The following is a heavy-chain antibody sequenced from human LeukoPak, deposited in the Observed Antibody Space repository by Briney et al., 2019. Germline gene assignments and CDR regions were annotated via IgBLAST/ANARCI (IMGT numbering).Heavy chain of an antibody. CDR3: ARDKPGYSSYYEY. V-gene: IGHV1-2*02. CDR1: GYTFTAYY. J-gene: IGHJ4*02. CDR2: INPISGGT. Sequence: GSSVKVSCKASGYTFTAYYIHWVRQAPGQGLEWMVWINPISGGTNYEQKFQGRVTLTRDTSITTAYMELSTLKSDDTAVYYCARDKPGYSSYYEYWGQGTLVTVSS. D-gene: IGHD6-13*01.